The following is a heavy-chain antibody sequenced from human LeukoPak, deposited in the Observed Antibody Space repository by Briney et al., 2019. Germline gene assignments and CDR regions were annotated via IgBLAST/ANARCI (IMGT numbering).Heavy chain of an antibody. CDR1: GGSIRSYY. CDR2: IHYSEST. Sequence: PSETLSLTCTVSGGSIRSYYWGWIRQPSGKGLEWIGYIHYSESTKYNPSLKSQVTMSVDTSKNQFSLKLSSVTAADTAVYYCASRSGSFSDALDIWGQGTLVTVSS. J-gene: IGHJ3*02. D-gene: IGHD3-10*01. CDR3: ASRSGSFSDALDI. V-gene: IGHV4-59*08.